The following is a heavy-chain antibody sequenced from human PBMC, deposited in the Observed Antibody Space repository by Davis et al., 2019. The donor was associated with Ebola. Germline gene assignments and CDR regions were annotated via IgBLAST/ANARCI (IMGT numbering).Heavy chain of an antibody. J-gene: IGHJ4*02. D-gene: IGHD1-1*01. V-gene: IGHV4-38-2*02. CDR2: IYHSGST. CDR1: GYSISSGYY. CDR3: AAWNPTDDY. Sequence: PSETLSLTCTVSGYSISSGYYWGWIRQPPGKGLEWIGSIYHSGSTYYNPSLKSRVTISVDTSKNQFSLKLSSVTAADTAVYYCAAWNPTDDYWGQGTLVTVSS.